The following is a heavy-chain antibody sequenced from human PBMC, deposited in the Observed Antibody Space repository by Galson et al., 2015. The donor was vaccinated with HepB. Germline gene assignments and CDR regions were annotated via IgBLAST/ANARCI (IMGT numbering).Heavy chain of an antibody. J-gene: IGHJ4*02. CDR2: INPSGGST. V-gene: IGHV1-46*04. CDR1: GYTFTSYY. D-gene: IGHD3-10*01. CDR3: ARGSDMVRGVMEFDY. Sequence: SVKVSCKASGYTFTSYYMHWVRQAPGQGLEWMGIINPSGGSTSYAQKLQGRVTMTRDTSTSTVYMELSSLRSEDTAVYYCARGSDMVRGVMEFDYWGQGTLVTVSS.